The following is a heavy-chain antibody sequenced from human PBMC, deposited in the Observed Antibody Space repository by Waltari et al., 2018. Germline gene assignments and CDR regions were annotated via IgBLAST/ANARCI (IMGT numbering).Heavy chain of an antibody. CDR3: ARLVGPPGKIPDYFDH. J-gene: IGHJ4*02. Sequence: QVHLQESGPGLVEPSQTLALSCRVSGDSISNYYWSWIRQAPGKGLEWLGSVHYRRTTDYNSSLKTRVTISIDTSRNQLSLRLISVTAADTAVYYWARLVGPPGKIPDYFDHWGQGAPVSVSS. CDR2: VHYRRTT. CDR1: GDSISNYY. V-gene: IGHV4-59*01. D-gene: IGHD1-1*01.